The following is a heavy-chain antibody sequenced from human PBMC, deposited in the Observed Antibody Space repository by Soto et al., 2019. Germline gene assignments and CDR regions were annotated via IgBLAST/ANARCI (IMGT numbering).Heavy chain of an antibody. D-gene: IGHD6-19*01. Sequence: QVQLVQSGAEVKKPGASVKVSCKASGYTFTGYYMHWVRQAPGQGLEWMGWINPNRGGTNYAQKFQSRVTRPRDTSIRTAYMELSRLSSDATAVYDCESGPYSSDWYYFYYWGQGSLVTFSS. CDR2: INPNRGGT. V-gene: IGHV1-2*02. J-gene: IGHJ4*02. CDR1: GYTFTGYY. CDR3: ESGPYSSDWYYFYY.